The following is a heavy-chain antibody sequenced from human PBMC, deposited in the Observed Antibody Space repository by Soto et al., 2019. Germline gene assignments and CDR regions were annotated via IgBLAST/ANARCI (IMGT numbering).Heavy chain of an antibody. J-gene: IGHJ2*01. Sequence: QVQLVQSGAEVKKPGASVKVSCKASGYTFTSYGISWVRQAPGQGLEWMGWISAYNGNTNYAQKLQGRVTMTTDTSRSTAYMELMSLISDDTAVYYCARGVSVGATPDWDFDLWGRGTLVTVSS. D-gene: IGHD1-26*01. CDR3: ARGVSVGATPDWDFDL. CDR1: GYTFTSYG. V-gene: IGHV1-18*04. CDR2: ISAYNGNT.